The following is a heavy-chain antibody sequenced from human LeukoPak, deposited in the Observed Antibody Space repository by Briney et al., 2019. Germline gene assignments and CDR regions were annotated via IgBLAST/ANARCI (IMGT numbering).Heavy chain of an antibody. CDR3: TGVDYY. CDR2: INDFGDFI. CDR1: AFNFRNNW. Sequence: GGSLRLSCTGSAFNFRNNWMHWVRQVPGKGLEWVSCINDFGDFITYADSVKGRFTISRDNAKNTLFLQMNSLRVKDMAIYYCTGVDYYWGQGIPVTVSS. J-gene: IGHJ4*02. V-gene: IGHV3-74*03.